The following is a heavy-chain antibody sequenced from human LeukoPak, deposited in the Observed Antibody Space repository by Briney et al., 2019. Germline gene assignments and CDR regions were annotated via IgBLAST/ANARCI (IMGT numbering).Heavy chain of an antibody. V-gene: IGHV1-18*01. CDR1: GYTFTSYG. J-gene: IGHJ4*02. CDR2: ISAYNGNT. Sequence: ASVKVSCKASGYTFTSYGISWVRQAPGQGLEWMGWISAYNGNTNYAQKLQGRVTMTTDTSTSTAYMELRSLRSDDAAVYYCARAHSSGYYYAYWGQGTLVTVSS. CDR3: ARAHSSGYYYAY. D-gene: IGHD3-22*01.